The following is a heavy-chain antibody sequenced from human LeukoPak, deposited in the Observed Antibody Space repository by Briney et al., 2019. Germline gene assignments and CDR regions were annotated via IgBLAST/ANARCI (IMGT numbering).Heavy chain of an antibody. CDR2: ISAYNGNT. J-gene: IGHJ3*02. Sequence: ASVKVSCKASGYTFTSYGISWVRQAPRQGLEWMGWISAYNGNTNYAQKLQGRVTMTTDTSTSTAYMELRSLRSDDTAVYYCARDRWGSSGWYDDAFDIWGQGTMVTVSS. V-gene: IGHV1-18*04. CDR1: GYTFTSYG. D-gene: IGHD6-19*01. CDR3: ARDRWGSSGWYDDAFDI.